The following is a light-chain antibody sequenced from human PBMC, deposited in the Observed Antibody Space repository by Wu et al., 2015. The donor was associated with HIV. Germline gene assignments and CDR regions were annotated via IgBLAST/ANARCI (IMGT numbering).Light chain of an antibody. Sequence: DIQMTQSPSTVSASVGDRVTITCRASQSISSWLAWFQQKPGKAPKLLIYKASNLEGGVPLRFSGSGSGTEFTLTISSLQPDDFATYYCQQYNSYWTFGQGTKVEI. CDR1: QSISSW. J-gene: IGKJ1*01. CDR3: QQYNSYWT. V-gene: IGKV1-5*03. CDR2: KAS.